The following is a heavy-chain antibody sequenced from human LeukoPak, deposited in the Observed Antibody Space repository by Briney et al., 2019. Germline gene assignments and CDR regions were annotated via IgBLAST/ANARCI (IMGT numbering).Heavy chain of an antibody. D-gene: IGHD3-10*01. CDR2: IIPILDIT. CDR3: SVRGLIDGGGSYFDY. Sequence: VKVSCKASEGTFSSYTISWVRQAPGQGLEWMGRIIPILDITNYAQKFQGRVTITADKSTSTAYMELRSLKSEDRAVYSCSVRGLIDGGGSYFDYWGQGTLVTVCS. CDR1: EGTFSSYT. J-gene: IGHJ4*02. V-gene: IGHV1-69*02.